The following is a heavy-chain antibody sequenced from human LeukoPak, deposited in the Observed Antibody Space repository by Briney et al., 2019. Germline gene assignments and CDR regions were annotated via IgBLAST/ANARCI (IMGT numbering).Heavy chain of an antibody. V-gene: IGHV3-21*01. Sequence: PGGSLRLSCAASGFTFSSYSMNWVRQAPGKGLEWVSFISSSSSYIYYADSVKGRFTISRDNAKNSLYLQMNSLRAEDTAAYYCARDLRRYSSGQTGQNFDYWGQGTLVTVSS. CDR2: ISSSSSYI. CDR3: ARDLRRYSSGQTGQNFDY. J-gene: IGHJ4*02. CDR1: GFTFSSYS. D-gene: IGHD6-19*01.